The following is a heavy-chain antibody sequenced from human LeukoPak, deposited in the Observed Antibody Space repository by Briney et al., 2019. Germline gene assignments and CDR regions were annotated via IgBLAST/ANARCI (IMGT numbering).Heavy chain of an antibody. J-gene: IGHJ5*02. CDR2: INPNTGGT. CDR1: GYTFIAYY. D-gene: IGHD5-12*01. CDR3: AKDQNTGYANNWFDP. V-gene: IGHV1-2*02. Sequence: ASVKVSCKASGYTFIAYYIQWVRQAPGQGLEWMGWINPNTGGTKNAQKFQGRVTMTRDTSITTAYMELGRLTSDDKAVYYCAKDQNTGYANNWFDPWGQGTLVTVSS.